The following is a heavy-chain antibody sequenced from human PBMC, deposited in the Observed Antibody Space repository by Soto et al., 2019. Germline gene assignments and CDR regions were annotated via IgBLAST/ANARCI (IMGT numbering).Heavy chain of an antibody. D-gene: IGHD6-6*01. V-gene: IGHV1-46*01. CDR3: ARDQVPNASRLGDAFDI. CDR1: GYTFTSHY. Sequence: QVQLVQSGAEVRKPGASVEVSCKASGYTFTSHYIHWVRQAPGQGLEWMGVINPSGGSTSYADKFQGRVTMTMDTSTSTVYMDLSSLRSGDTALYYCARDQVPNASRLGDAFDIWGQGTMVTVSS. CDR2: INPSGGST. J-gene: IGHJ3*02.